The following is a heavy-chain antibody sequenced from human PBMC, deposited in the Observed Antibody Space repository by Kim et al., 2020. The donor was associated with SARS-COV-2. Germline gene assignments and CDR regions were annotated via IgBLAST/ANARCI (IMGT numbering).Heavy chain of an antibody. Sequence: SETLSLTCAVYGGSFSGYYWGWVRQPPGKGLEWIGEINHSGSTTYNPSLKSRVTISLDTSKNHFSLRLSSVTAADTAVYYCARGWGRPLWGQGTLVPVSS. V-gene: IGHV4-34*01. D-gene: IGHD7-27*01. J-gene: IGHJ4*02. CDR3: ARGWGRPL. CDR2: INHSGST. CDR1: GGSFSGYY.